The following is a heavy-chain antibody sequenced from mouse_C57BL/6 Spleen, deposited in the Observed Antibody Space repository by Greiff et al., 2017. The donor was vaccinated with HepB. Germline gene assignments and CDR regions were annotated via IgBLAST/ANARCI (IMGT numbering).Heavy chain of an antibody. CDR3: AREDYGSSYGFAY. Sequence: EVQGVESGPGMVKPSQSLSLTCTVTGYSITSGYDWHWIRHFPGNKLEWMGYISYSGSTNYNPSLKSRISITHDTSKNHLFLKLNSVTTEDTATYYCAREDYGSSYGFAYWGQGTLVTVSA. CDR1: GYSITSGYD. V-gene: IGHV3-1*01. D-gene: IGHD1-1*01. CDR2: ISYSGST. J-gene: IGHJ3*01.